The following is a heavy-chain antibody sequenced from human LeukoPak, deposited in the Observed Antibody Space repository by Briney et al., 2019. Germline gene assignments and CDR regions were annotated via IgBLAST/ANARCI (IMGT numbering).Heavy chain of an antibody. V-gene: IGHV3-9*01. Sequence: GGSLTLSCAASGFTFDDYAMRWVRHAPGKGLEWVSGISWNSGSIGYADSVKGRFTISRYNAKNSLYLQMNSLRAEDTALYYCAKEPTAMFAFDIWGQGTMVTVSS. J-gene: IGHJ3*02. CDR1: GFTFDDYA. D-gene: IGHD2-21*02. CDR3: AKEPTAMFAFDI. CDR2: ISWNSGSI.